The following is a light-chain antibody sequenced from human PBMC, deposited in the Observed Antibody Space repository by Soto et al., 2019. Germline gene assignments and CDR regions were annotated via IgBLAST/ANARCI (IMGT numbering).Light chain of an antibody. CDR3: LQSFNNPLT. CDR2: DTS. CDR1: QSISNY. Sequence: EIQMTQSPSSLSASVGDRVTITCRASQSISNYLSWYQQKAGKAPKLLIFDTSTLQSGVPSKFSGSGSGTEFTLTFSSLQPADFATYYCLQSFNNPLTFGGGSTVEIK. V-gene: IGKV1-39*01. J-gene: IGKJ4*01.